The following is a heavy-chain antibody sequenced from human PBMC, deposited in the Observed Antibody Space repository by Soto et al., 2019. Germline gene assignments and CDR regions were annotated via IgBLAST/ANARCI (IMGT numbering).Heavy chain of an antibody. CDR1: GFTFSSYG. Sequence: GGSLRLSCAASGFTFSSYGMHWVRQAPGKGLEWVAVISYDGSNKYYADSVKGRFTISRDNSKNTLYLQMNSLRAGDTAVYYCTRLLNYYYYGMDVWGQGTTVTVSS. J-gene: IGHJ6*02. V-gene: IGHV3-30*03. CDR3: TRLLNYYYYGMDV. CDR2: ISYDGSNK. D-gene: IGHD2-21*02.